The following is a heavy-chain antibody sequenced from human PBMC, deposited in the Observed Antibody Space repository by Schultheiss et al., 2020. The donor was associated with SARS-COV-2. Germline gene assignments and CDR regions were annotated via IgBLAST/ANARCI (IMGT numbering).Heavy chain of an antibody. V-gene: IGHV2-70*04. CDR3: ARILSTYGNYGMDV. CDR2: IDWDDDK. J-gene: IGHJ6*02. CDR1: GFSLSTSGVG. D-gene: IGHD5/OR15-5a*01. Sequence: SGPTLVKPTQTLTLTCTFSGFSLSTSGVGVGWIRQPPGKALEWLARIDWDDDKFYSTSLKTRLTISKDTSKNQVVLTMTNMDPVDTATYYCARILSTYGNYGMDVWGQGTTVTVSS.